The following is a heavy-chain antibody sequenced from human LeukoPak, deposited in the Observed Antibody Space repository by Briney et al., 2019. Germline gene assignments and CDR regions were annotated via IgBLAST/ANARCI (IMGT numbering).Heavy chain of an antibody. CDR3: TRDGGEGGNSAFDI. Sequence: GGSLRLSCAASGFPFSDYILDWVRQAPGKGLEWVGRIRRRSNRYTTEYAASVKGRFIVSRDDSKNSLYLQRNNLRTEDTAVYKCTRDGGEGGNSAFDIWGQGKAVTVSS. V-gene: IGHV3-72*01. CDR1: GFPFSDYI. J-gene: IGHJ3*02. D-gene: IGHD3-16*01. CDR2: IRRRSNRYTT.